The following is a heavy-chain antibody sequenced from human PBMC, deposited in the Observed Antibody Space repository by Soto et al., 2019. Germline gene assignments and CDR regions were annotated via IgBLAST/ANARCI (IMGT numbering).Heavy chain of an antibody. V-gene: IGHV4-61*01. Sequence: PSETLSLTCTVSGGAVSSGTYYWSWIRQPPGKGLEWIGHIYFTGSTNYNPPLKSRVTMSLDTSRNQFSLKLSSVTAADTAVYYCTRGPPRVQWFDPWGLGTLVTVSS. J-gene: IGHJ5*02. CDR2: IYFTGST. CDR1: GGAVSSGTYY. CDR3: TRGPPRVQWFDP.